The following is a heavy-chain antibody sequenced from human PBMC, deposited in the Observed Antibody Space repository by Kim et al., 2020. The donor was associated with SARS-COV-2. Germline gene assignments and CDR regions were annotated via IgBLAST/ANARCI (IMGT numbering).Heavy chain of an antibody. Sequence: GGSLRLSCAASGFTFSDYWMTWVRQAPGKGLEWVANIKQDGSDKYYVDAEKGRFTISRDNAKNAQYLQMNSQRAEDTAVYYCARAGTRSYGMDVWGQGTTVIVSS. CDR1: GFTFSDYW. V-gene: IGHV3-7*01. J-gene: IGHJ6*02. D-gene: IGHD1-1*01. CDR2: IKQDGSDK. CDR3: ARAGTRSYGMDV.